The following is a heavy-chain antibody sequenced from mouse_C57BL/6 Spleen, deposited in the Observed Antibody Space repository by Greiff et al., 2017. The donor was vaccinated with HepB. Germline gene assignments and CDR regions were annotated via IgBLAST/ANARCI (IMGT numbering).Heavy chain of an antibody. J-gene: IGHJ4*01. V-gene: IGHV5-17*01. CDR1: GFTFSDYG. CDR2: ISSGSSTI. D-gene: IGHD4-1*01. Sequence: EVMLVESGGGLVKPGGSLKLSCAASGFTFSDYGMHWVRQAPEKGLEWVAYISSGSSTIYYADTVKGRYTISRDNAKNTLFLQMTSLRSEDTAMYYYARPGTGSYYYAMDYWGQGTSVTVSS. CDR3: ARPGTGSYYYAMDY.